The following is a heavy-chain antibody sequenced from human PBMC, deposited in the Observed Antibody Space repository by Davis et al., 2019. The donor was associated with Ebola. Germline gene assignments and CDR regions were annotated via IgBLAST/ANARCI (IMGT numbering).Heavy chain of an antibody. J-gene: IGHJ5*02. D-gene: IGHD6-13*01. CDR1: GGSIGNYY. Sequence: PSETLSLTCTVSGGSIGNYYWSWIRQPPGKGLEWIGNIYPGGSTNYSPPLKSRVTISMDTSRNQFSLKLRSVTAADTAVYYCARLVSYSSSWYWFDPWGQGTLVTVSS. CDR2: IYPGGST. V-gene: IGHV4-59*08. CDR3: ARLVSYSSSWYWFDP.